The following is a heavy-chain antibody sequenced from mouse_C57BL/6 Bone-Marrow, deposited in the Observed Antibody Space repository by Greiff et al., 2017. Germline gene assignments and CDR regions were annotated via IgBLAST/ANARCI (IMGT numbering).Heavy chain of an antibody. CDR2: INPNNGGT. V-gene: IGHV1-18*01. J-gene: IGHJ3*02. CDR3: ARSPFLLG. Sequence: VQLQQSGPELVKPGASVKIPCKASGYTFTDYNMDWVKQSHGKSLEWIGAINPNNGGTIYNQKFKGKATLTVDKSSSTAYMELRSLTSEDTAVYYCARSPFLLGWGQGTLVTVSA. CDR1: GYTFTDYN.